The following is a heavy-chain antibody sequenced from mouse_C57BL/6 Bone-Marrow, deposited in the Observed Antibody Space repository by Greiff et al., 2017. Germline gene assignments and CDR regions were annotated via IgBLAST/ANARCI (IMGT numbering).Heavy chain of an antibody. CDR3: AREVYYGSSYYFDY. D-gene: IGHD1-1*01. CDR1: GYTFTSYW. CDR2: IDPSDSYT. V-gene: IGHV1-69*01. Sequence: QVQLQQSGAELVMPGASVKLSCKASGYTFTSYWMHWVKQRPGQGLEWIGDIDPSDSYTNYNQKFKGKSTLTVDKSSSTAYMQLSSLTSEDSAVYYCAREVYYGSSYYFDYWGQGTTLTVSS. J-gene: IGHJ2*01.